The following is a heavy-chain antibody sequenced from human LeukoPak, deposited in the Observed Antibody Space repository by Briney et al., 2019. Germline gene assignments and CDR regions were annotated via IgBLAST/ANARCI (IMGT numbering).Heavy chain of an antibody. CDR1: GFTFSSYG. CDR2: IWYDGSNK. V-gene: IGHV3-33*01. D-gene: IGHD6-19*01. Sequence: GRSLRLSCVASGFTFSSYGMHWVRQAPGKGLEWVAVIWYDGSNKYYADSVKGRFTISRDNSKNTLYLQMNSLRAEDTAVYYCARELSSSRYNWFDPWGQGTLVTVSS. J-gene: IGHJ5*02. CDR3: ARELSSSRYNWFDP.